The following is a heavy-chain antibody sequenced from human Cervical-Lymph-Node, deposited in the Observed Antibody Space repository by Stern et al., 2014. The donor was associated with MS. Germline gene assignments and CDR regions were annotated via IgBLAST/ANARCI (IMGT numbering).Heavy chain of an antibody. Sequence: VQLVESGGGVVQPGRSLRLSCGASGFSFSRYAMHWVRQAPGKGLVWVALIWYDGSNPYYADSVTGRFTISRDNFKNTLYLQMNSLRAEDTAVYYCASAYSSSHYYFDYWGQGTLVTVSS. V-gene: IGHV3-33*01. J-gene: IGHJ4*02. D-gene: IGHD6-13*01. CDR3: ASAYSSSHYYFDY. CDR2: IWYDGSNP. CDR1: GFSFSRYA.